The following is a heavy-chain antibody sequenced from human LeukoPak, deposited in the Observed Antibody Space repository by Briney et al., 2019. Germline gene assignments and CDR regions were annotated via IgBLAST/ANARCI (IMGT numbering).Heavy chain of an antibody. Sequence: PGGSLRLSCVASGFSFSLYSMKWVRQAPGKGLEWVSYISDTSAMYYADSVRGRFTISRDNAKNSLFLQINSLRVEDTGVYYCARDGGYSGYDADCWGQGTLVTVSS. J-gene: IGHJ4*02. CDR1: GFSFSLYS. V-gene: IGHV3-48*01. D-gene: IGHD5-12*01. CDR3: ARDGGYSGYDADC. CDR2: ISDTSAM.